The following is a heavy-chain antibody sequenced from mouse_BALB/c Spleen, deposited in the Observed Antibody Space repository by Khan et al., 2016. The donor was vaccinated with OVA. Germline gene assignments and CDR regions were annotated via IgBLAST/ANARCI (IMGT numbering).Heavy chain of an antibody. D-gene: IGHD2-2*01. CDR3: TRHGFVAWFTY. CDR1: GYSFTTYY. J-gene: IGHJ3*01. CDR2: IDPFSGGS. V-gene: IGHV1-31*01. Sequence: VQLQQSGPELMKPGTSVKISCKASGYSFTTYYIHWVMQSHGKSLEWIGYIDPFSGGSTYNQKFTGTATLTVDKSSSTVYIHLSNLTSEDSAVYYCTRHGFVAWFTYWGQGTLVTVSA.